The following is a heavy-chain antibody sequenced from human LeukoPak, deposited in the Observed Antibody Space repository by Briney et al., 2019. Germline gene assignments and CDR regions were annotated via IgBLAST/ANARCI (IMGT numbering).Heavy chain of an antibody. Sequence: PSETLSLTCAVYGGSFGGYYWSWIRQPPGKGLEWIGEINHSGSTNYNPSLKSRVTISVDTSKNQFSLKLSSVTAADTAVYYCARGPYLSRAEYFQHWGQGTLVTVSS. CDR1: GGSFGGYY. CDR2: INHSGST. D-gene: IGHD2-21*01. CDR3: ARGPYLSRAEYFQH. J-gene: IGHJ1*01. V-gene: IGHV4-34*01.